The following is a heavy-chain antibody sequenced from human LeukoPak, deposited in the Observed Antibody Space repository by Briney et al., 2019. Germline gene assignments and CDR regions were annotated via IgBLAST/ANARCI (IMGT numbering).Heavy chain of an antibody. D-gene: IGHD4/OR15-4a*01. CDR2: IYYSGST. CDR1: GGSISSGDYY. CDR3: ARELTYADY. J-gene: IGHJ4*02. Sequence: NSSETLSLTCTVSGGSISSGDYYWSWIRQPPGKGLEWIGYIYYSGSTYYNPSLKSRVTMSVDTSKNQFSLKLSSVTAADTAVYCCARELTYADYWGQGTLVTVSS. V-gene: IGHV4-30-4*01.